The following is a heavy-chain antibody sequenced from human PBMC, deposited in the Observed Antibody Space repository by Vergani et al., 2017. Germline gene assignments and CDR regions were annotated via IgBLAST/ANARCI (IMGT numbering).Heavy chain of an antibody. Sequence: EVQLVETGGGLIQPGGSLRLSCAASGFTVNNNYMSWVRQAPGKGLEWVSVIYSGGSTYYADSVKGRFTISRDNSKNTLYLQMNSLRAEDTAVYYCANSPYYDFWSGYYMGGLDWFDPWGQGTLVTVSS. D-gene: IGHD3-3*01. J-gene: IGHJ5*02. CDR1: GFTVNNNY. CDR3: ANSPYYDFWSGYYMGGLDWFDP. V-gene: IGHV3-53*02. CDR2: IYSGGST.